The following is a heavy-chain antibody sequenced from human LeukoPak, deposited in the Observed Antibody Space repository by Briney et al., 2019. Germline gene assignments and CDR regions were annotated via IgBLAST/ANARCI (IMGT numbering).Heavy chain of an antibody. CDR3: ARRDASSGYYYVDY. J-gene: IGHJ4*02. CDR1: GNSFTSYW. D-gene: IGHD3-22*01. Sequence: SGESLKISCKGSGNSFTSYWIGWVRQMPGKGLEWMGIIYPGDSDTRYSPSFQGQVTISADKSISTAYLQWSSLKASDTAVYYCARRDASSGYYYVDYWGQGTLVTVSS. CDR2: IYPGDSDT. V-gene: IGHV5-51*01.